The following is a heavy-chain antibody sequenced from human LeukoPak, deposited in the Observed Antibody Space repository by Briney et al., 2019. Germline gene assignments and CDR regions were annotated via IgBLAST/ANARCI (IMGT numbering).Heavy chain of an antibody. CDR3: ARSYGSGSHFDY. CDR2: INPSGSNK. V-gene: IGHV1-46*04. J-gene: IGHJ4*02. Sequence: ASVKVSCTASGYTFTSYYMHWVRQAPGQGLEWMGIINPSGSNKSYAQKLQGRVTMTRDTSTSTVYMELSSLRSEDAAVYYCARSYGSGSHFDYWGQGTLVTVSS. CDR1: GYTFTSYY. D-gene: IGHD3-10*01.